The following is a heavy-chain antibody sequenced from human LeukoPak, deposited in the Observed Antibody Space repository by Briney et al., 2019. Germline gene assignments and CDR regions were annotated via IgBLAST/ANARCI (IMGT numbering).Heavy chain of an antibody. V-gene: IGHV4-59*12. CDR1: GGSISNYY. CDR2: ISYSGST. Sequence: SETLSLTCTVSGGSISNYYWSWIRQPPGKGLEWIGYISYSGSTNYNPSLRSRVTISVDTSKNQFSLKLSSVTAADTAVYYCARGYSYGTKQFDYWGQGTLVAVSS. D-gene: IGHD5-18*01. J-gene: IGHJ4*02. CDR3: ARGYSYGTKQFDY.